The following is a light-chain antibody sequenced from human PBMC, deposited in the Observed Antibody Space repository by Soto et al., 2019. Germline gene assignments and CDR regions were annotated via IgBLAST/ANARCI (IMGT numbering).Light chain of an antibody. CDR3: QQRSNWPLT. J-gene: IGKJ4*01. CDR2: DGM. Sequence: EIVLTQSPATLSSSPGDRATLSCRASQSVGSYLACYQEKPGQAPRLLIYDGMNRAAGIPARFSGSGSGTDFTLTISSLEAEDFAVYYCQQRSNWPLTFGGGTKVEIK. V-gene: IGKV3-11*01. CDR1: QSVGSY.